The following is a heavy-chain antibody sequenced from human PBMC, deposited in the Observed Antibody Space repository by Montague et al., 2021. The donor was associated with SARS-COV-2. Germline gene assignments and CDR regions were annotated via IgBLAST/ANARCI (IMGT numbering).Heavy chain of an antibody. J-gene: IGHJ4*02. CDR1: GGSISSSSYY. V-gene: IGHV4-39*01. D-gene: IGHD1-1*01. Sequence: SETLSLTCTVSGGSISSSSYYWGWIRQPPGKGLEWIGSVHYSGRPYYXXXLKSRVTIYVDTSKNQLSLKLSSVTAADTAVYYCTRHVHMTWPEPSPGFDYWGQGTLVTVSS. CDR2: VHYSGRP. CDR3: TRHVHMTWPEPSPGFDY.